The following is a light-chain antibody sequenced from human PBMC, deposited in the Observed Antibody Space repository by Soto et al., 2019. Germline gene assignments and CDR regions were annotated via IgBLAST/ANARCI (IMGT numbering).Light chain of an antibody. V-gene: IGKV3-15*01. CDR1: QSVSSK. CDR3: LQYNDWPFT. CDR2: GAF. J-gene: IGKJ2*01. Sequence: EIVMTQSPATLSVSPGEGATLSCKASQSVSSKLAWYQQKPGQAPRVLIYGAFTRATGIPARFSGSGSGTGFTLTISSLQSEDFAVYYCLQYNDWPFTFGHGTKLEIK.